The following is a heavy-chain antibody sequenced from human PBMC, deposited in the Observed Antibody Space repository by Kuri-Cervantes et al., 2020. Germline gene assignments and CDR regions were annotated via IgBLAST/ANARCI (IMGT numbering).Heavy chain of an antibody. Sequence: GESLKISCAASGFTFSSYAMSWVRQAPGKGLEWVSAISGSGGSTYYADSVKGRFTISRDNSKNTLFLQMNSLRVEDTGIYYCAKGTAGHCSGAFCYPFDYWGQGTLVTVSS. D-gene: IGHD2-15*01. CDR1: GFTFSSYA. V-gene: IGHV3-23*01. CDR3: AKGTAGHCSGAFCYPFDY. CDR2: ISGSGGST. J-gene: IGHJ4*02.